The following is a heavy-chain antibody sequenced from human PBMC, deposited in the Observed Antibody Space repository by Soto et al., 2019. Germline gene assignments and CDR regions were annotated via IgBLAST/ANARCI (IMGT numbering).Heavy chain of an antibody. Sequence: SHTLSLTCAISGYSVSSSSAAWNSIRQSPSRGLEWLGRTYYRSKWYNDYAVSVKSRITNNPDTSKNQFSLQLNSVTPEDTAVYYCAREYCSGGSCYPAGLDAFDIWGQGTMVTVSS. J-gene: IGHJ3*02. CDR2: TYYRSKWYN. V-gene: IGHV6-1*01. D-gene: IGHD2-15*01. CDR3: AREYCSGGSCYPAGLDAFDI. CDR1: GYSVSSSSAA.